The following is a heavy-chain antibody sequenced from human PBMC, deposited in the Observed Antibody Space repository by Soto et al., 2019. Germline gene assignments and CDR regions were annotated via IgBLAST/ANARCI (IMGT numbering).Heavy chain of an antibody. Sequence: SETLSLTCTVSGGSISSSTYYWGWIRQPPGKGLEWIGEINHSGSTNYNPSLKSRVTISVDTSKNQFSLKLTSVTAADTAVYYCARDKITGLFDYWGQGTLVTVSS. CDR1: GGSISSSTYY. D-gene: IGHD2-8*02. J-gene: IGHJ4*02. CDR3: ARDKITGLFDY. CDR2: INHSGST. V-gene: IGHV4-39*07.